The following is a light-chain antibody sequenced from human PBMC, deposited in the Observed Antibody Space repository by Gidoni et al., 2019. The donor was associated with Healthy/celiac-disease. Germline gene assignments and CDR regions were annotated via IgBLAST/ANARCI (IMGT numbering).Light chain of an antibody. Sequence: TLSLSPGERATLSCRASQSVSSYLAWYQQKPGQAPRLLIYDASNRATGIPARFSGSGSGTDFTLTISSLEPEDFAVYYCQQRSNWPPLLTFXGXTKVEIK. CDR3: QQRSNWPPLLT. CDR1: QSVSSY. J-gene: IGKJ4*01. V-gene: IGKV3-11*01. CDR2: DAS.